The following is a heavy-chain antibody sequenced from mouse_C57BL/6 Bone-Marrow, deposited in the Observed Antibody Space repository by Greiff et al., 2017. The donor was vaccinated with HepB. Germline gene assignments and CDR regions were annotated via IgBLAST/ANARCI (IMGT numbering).Heavy chain of an antibody. CDR2: ISSGGDYI. J-gene: IGHJ3*01. CDR1: GFTFSSYA. CDR3: TSPPYGTAWFAY. D-gene: IGHD1-1*01. Sequence: EVKVVESGEGLVKPGGSLKLSCAASGFTFSSYAMSWVRQTPEKRLEWVAYISSGGDYIYYADTVKGRFTISRDNARNTLYLQMSSLKSEDTAMYYCTSPPYGTAWFAYWGQGTLVTVSA. V-gene: IGHV5-9-1*02.